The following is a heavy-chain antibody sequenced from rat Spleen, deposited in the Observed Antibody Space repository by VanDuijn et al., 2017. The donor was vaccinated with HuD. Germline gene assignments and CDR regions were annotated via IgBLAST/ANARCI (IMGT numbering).Heavy chain of an antibody. D-gene: IGHD1-9*01. CDR2: ISISGGST. CDR1: GFTFNNYW. Sequence: EVQLVESGGGLVQPGRSLKLSCVASGFTFNNYWMAWIRQAPGKGLEWVASISISGGSTYYRDSVKGRFTISRDNAKSTLYLQMDSLRSEDTAIYYCARPTTGIPFNYWGQGVMVTVSS. V-gene: IGHV5-31*01. J-gene: IGHJ2*01. CDR3: ARPTTGIPFNY.